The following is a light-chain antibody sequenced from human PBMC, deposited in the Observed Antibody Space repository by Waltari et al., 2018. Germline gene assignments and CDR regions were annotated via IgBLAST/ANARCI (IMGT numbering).Light chain of an antibody. CDR3: QQFGSSPWT. CDR2: GAS. Sequence: EIALTQSPATLSLSPGERATLSCRASQRLSSSHLAWYQHKRGQAPILLISGASTRAKGIPDRFRASGSGTDFTLTVSRLEPEDFAVYYCQQFGSSPWTFGQGTTVEI. J-gene: IGKJ1*01. CDR1: QRLSSSH. V-gene: IGKV3-20*01.